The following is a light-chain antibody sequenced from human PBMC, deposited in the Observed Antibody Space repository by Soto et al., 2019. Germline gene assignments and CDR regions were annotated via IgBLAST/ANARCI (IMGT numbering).Light chain of an antibody. CDR1: QSVSSSY. Sequence: EIVLTQSPGTLSLSPGERATLSCRASQSVSSSYLAWYQQKPGQAPRLLIYGASSSATGIPDRFSGSGSGTDFTLTICRLEPEDFAVYYCQQYGSSPGLTFGGGTKVDIK. V-gene: IGKV3-20*01. CDR2: GAS. CDR3: QQYGSSPGLT. J-gene: IGKJ4*01.